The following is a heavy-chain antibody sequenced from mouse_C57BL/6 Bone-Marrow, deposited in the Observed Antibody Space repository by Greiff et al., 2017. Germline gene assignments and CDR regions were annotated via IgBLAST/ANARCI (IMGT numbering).Heavy chain of an antibody. Sequence: VQLQQSGPGLVQPSQSLSITCTVSGFSLTSYGVHWVRQSPGKGLEWLGVIWSGGSTDYNAAFISRLSISKDNSKSQVFFKMNSLQADDTAIYYCARSAGYWFAYWGQGTLVTVSA. J-gene: IGHJ3*01. CDR1: GFSLTSYG. V-gene: IGHV2-2*01. CDR2: IWSGGST. CDR3: ARSAGYWFAY.